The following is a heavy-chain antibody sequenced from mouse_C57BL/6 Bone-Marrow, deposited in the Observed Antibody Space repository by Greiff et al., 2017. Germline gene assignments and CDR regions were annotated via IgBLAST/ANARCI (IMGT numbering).Heavy chain of an antibody. D-gene: IGHD1-1*01. CDR1: GYSFTDYN. CDR3: AKGVYYGSSYWYFDV. CDR2: INPNYGTT. V-gene: IGHV1-39*01. J-gene: IGHJ1*03. Sequence: VQLQQSGPELVKPGASVKISCKASGYSFTDYNMNWVKQSNGKSLEWIGVINPNYGTTSYNQKFKGKAILTVDQSSSTAYMQLNSLTSEDSAVYYCAKGVYYGSSYWYFDVWGTGTTVTVSS.